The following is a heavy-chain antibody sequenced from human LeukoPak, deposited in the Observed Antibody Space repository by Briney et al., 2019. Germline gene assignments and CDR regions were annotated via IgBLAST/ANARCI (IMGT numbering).Heavy chain of an antibody. J-gene: IGHJ3*02. V-gene: IGHV1-58*02. CDR2: IVVGSGNT. D-gene: IGHD3-16*02. Sequence: SVKVSCKASGFTFTSSAMQWVRQARGQRLEWIGWIVVGSGNTNYAQKFQERVTITRDMSTSTAYMELSSLRSEDTAVYYCAADSGGEMTTFGGVIPPGRGDAFDIWGQGTMVTVSS. CDR1: GFTFTSSA. CDR3: AADSGGEMTTFGGVIPPGRGDAFDI.